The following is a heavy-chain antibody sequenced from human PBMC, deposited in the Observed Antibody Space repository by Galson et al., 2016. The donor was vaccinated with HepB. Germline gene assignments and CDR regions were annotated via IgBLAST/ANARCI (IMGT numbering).Heavy chain of an antibody. V-gene: IGHV5-51*01. Sequence: QSGAEVKKPGESLKISCKVSEYKFTSYWIGWVRQMPEKGLEWMGTIYPGDSDTRYSPSFQGQVTISVDKSNSTAYLQGSSLKASDTAMYYCARHELHSNSWYIDYWGQGTLVTVSS. D-gene: IGHD6-13*01. J-gene: IGHJ4*02. CDR2: IYPGDSDT. CDR3: ARHELHSNSWYIDY. CDR1: EYKFTSYW.